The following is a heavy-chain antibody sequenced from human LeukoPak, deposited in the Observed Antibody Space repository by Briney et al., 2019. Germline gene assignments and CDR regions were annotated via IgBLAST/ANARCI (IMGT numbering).Heavy chain of an antibody. CDR3: ARRQNRRDSGMVLRYWYLDL. J-gene: IGHJ2*01. V-gene: IGHV5-51*01. CDR2: IYPGDSDT. D-gene: IGHD2-8*01. CDR1: GSSFTNDW. Sequence: GESLKISCQGSGSSFTNDWIGWVRQLPGKGLEWMGIIYPGDSDTRYSPSFQGLVTISADKSISTAYLQWSSLRASDTSMYYCARRQNRRDSGMVLRYWYLDLWGRGTLVTVSS.